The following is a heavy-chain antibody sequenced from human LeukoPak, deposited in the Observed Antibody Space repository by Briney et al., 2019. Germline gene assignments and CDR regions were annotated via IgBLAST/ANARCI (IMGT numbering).Heavy chain of an antibody. CDR3: ARPGIGGAFDI. V-gene: IGHV4-4*02. D-gene: IGHD3-3*01. CDR2: IYHNGST. Sequence: SETLSLTCAVSGGSISSPNWWSWVRQPPGKGLEWIGEIYHNGSTNYNPSLKSRVTISIDRSKNQFSLKLTSVTAADTAIYYCARPGIGGAFDIWGQGTMVTVFS. CDR1: GGSISSPNW. J-gene: IGHJ3*02.